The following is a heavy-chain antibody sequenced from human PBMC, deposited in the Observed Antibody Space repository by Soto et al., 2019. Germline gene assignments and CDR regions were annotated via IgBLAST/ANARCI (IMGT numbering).Heavy chain of an antibody. V-gene: IGHV4-34*01. Sequence: SETLSLTCAVYGGSFSGHYWTWLRQSPGKGLEWIGEINQSGSTNYNPSLKSRVTMSVDTSKNQFSLKLNSVTAADTAIYYCAVGINWFDPWGQGTLVTVSS. J-gene: IGHJ5*02. CDR1: GGSFSGHY. CDR3: AVGINWFDP. CDR2: INQSGST.